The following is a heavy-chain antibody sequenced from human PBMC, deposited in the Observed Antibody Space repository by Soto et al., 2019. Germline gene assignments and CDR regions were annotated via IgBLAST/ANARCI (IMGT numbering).Heavy chain of an antibody. Sequence: QVQLQQWGAGLVKPSETLSLSCAVYGQSFSGHSWAWIRQPPGKGLEWIGEINESGSTYYNPSLKSRVTLSTDTSKNQFSLKLSSVRAADTAAYFCARGAGIVALPGELEDVKYDYWGQGTLVNVSS. V-gene: IGHV4-34*01. J-gene: IGHJ4*02. CDR3: ARGAGIVALPGELEDVKYDY. D-gene: IGHD1-1*01. CDR2: INESGST. CDR1: GQSFSGHS.